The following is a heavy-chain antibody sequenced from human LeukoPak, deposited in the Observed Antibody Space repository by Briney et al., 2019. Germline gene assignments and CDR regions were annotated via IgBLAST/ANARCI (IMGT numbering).Heavy chain of an antibody. CDR1: GFTFSSYG. J-gene: IGHJ4*02. V-gene: IGHV3-30*18. CDR3: AKGDDYGDYGSDY. Sequence: GGSLRLSCAASGFTFSSYGMGWVRQAPGKGLEWVEVISYDGSNKYYADSVKGRFTISRDNSKNTLYLQMNSLRAEDTAVYYCAKGDDYGDYGSDYWGQGTLVTVSS. D-gene: IGHD4-17*01. CDR2: ISYDGSNK.